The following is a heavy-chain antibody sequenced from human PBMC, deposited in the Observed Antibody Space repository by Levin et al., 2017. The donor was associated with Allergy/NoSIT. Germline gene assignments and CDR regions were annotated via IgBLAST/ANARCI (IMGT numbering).Heavy chain of an antibody. CDR1: GDSISNDNYY. D-gene: IGHD2/OR15-2a*01. J-gene: IGHJ6*01. CDR2: VYYTGSA. V-gene: IGHV4-39*07. Sequence: SETLSLTCTVSGDSISNDNYYWAWLRQPPGTGLEWIGSVYYTGSAYYNPSLKTRLTMSVDTSKNQFSLSLNSVTAAHSAIDYGAGEPNSPYDYYYGLDVWGQGTAVTVSS. CDR3: AGEPNSPYDYYYGLDV.